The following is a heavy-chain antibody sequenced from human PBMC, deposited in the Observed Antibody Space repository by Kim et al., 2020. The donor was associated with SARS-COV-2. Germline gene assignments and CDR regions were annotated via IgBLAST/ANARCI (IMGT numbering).Heavy chain of an antibody. CDR1: GFTFSSYA. J-gene: IGHJ4*02. CDR2: ISYDGSNK. Sequence: GGSLRLSCAASGFTFSSYAMHWVRQAPGKGLEWVAVISYDGSNKYYADSVKGRFTISRDNSKNTLYLQMNSLRAEDTAVYYCARVRGPGTLLWFGGYIDYWGQGTLVTVSS. V-gene: IGHV3-30*04. D-gene: IGHD3-10*01. CDR3: ARVRGPGTLLWFGGYIDY.